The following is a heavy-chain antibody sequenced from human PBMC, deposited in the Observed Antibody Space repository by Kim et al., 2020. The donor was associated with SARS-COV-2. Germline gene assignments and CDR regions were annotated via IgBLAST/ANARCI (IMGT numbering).Heavy chain of an antibody. Sequence: GGSLRLSCAASGFTFSSYSMNWVRQAPGKGLEWVSYISSSSSTIYYADSVKGRFTISRDNAKNSLYLQMNSLRDEDTAVYYCARDQETMVRGVTGPYYYYGMDVWGQGTTVTVSS. CDR2: ISSSSSTI. J-gene: IGHJ6*02. CDR3: ARDQETMVRGVTGPYYYYGMDV. CDR1: GFTFSSYS. V-gene: IGHV3-48*02. D-gene: IGHD3-10*01.